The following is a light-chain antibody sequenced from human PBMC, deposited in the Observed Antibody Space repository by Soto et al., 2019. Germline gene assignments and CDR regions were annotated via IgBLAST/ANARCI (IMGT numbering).Light chain of an antibody. CDR1: QSVSSY. J-gene: IGKJ2*01. V-gene: IGKV3-15*01. CDR2: DAS. Sequence: EIMMTQSPGTLSVSPGEGATLSCTASQSVSSYLAWYQQKPGQAPRLLIYDASTRATGVPARFSGSGSGTDFTLTISSLQSEDFAVYYCQHYNYWPYTFGQGTKVDIK. CDR3: QHYNYWPYT.